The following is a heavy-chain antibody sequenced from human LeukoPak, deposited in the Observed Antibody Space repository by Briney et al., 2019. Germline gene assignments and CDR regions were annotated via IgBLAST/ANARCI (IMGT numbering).Heavy chain of an antibody. CDR2: IWHDARHT. CDR1: GFSLSPYA. D-gene: IGHD3-10*01. CDR3: AREIFGSGSYPDY. J-gene: IGHJ4*02. Sequence: GGSLRLSRAASGFSLSPYAMHWVRHAPGKGLEWLALIWHDARHTFYIDSVTGGFTISRDNSKNSVYPQMNRLGGEDTAVYYCAREIFGSGSYPDYWGQGTLVTVSS. V-gene: IGHV3-33*01.